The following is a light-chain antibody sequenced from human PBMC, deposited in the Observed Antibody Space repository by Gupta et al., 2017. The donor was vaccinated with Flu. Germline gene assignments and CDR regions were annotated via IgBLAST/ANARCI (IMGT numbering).Light chain of an antibody. V-gene: IGLV6-57*01. J-gene: IGLJ2*01. CDR1: SGNIAGNY. CDR3: HDYDRKNVV. CDR2: EDT. Sequence: FMLTQPRSVSASPGKTVTISCTRSSGNIAGNYVPWYQQRPGSSPSIFLYEDTHRPSGVPDRFSDSIDISSTSAALTLSGLKTADEDYYFCHDYDRKNVVFGGGTKLTVL.